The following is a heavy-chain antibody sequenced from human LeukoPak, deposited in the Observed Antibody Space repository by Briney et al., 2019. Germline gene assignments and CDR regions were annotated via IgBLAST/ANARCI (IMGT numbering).Heavy chain of an antibody. V-gene: IGHV3-23*05. J-gene: IGHJ4*02. CDR3: AKDEATSGGGLAS. D-gene: IGHD3-16*01. CDR1: GFTFSSYA. Sequence: GGSLRLSCAASGFTFSSYAMSWVRQAPGKGLEWVSAMYTGGTTYYADSVKGRFTISRDNSRNTLFLHMSSLRADDTAVYYCAKDEATSGGGLASWGQGTLVTVSS. CDR2: MYTGGTT.